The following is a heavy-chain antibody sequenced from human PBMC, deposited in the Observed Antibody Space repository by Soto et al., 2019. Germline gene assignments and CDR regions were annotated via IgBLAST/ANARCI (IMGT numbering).Heavy chain of an antibody. Sequence: GGSLRLSCAASGFKFSNYAMSWVRQAPGKGLEWVSLISATGGGTYYADSVKGRFTISRDNSHNTLYLQVHSLTAEDTAVYYCAKDRRAGGNSAFYFDFWGKGAQVTVSS. CDR2: ISATGGGT. V-gene: IGHV3-23*01. CDR3: AKDRRAGGNSAFYFDF. J-gene: IGHJ4*02. D-gene: IGHD3-16*01. CDR1: GFKFSNYA.